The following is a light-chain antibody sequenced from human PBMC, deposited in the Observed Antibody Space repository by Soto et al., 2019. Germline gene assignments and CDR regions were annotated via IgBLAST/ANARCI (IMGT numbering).Light chain of an antibody. Sequence: QAVLTQPPSASGTPGQRVTISCSGSSSNIGSNTVAWYQQLPQTAPKLLVHSNNERPSGVPDRFSGATSGTSASLVISGLQSDDEADFYCAAWDDSLSGTVFGGGTKLTVL. V-gene: IGLV1-44*01. CDR1: SSNIGSNT. CDR2: SNN. J-gene: IGLJ3*02. CDR3: AAWDDSLSGTV.